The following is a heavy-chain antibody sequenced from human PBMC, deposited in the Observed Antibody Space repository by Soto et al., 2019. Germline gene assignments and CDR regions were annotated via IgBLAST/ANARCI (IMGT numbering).Heavy chain of an antibody. CDR1: GFTFSSYW. J-gene: IGHJ4*02. Sequence: EVQLVESGGGLVQPGGSLRLSCAASGFTFSSYWMHLVRQAPGKGLVWVSRINSDGSSTSYADSVKGRFSISRDNAKNRLYLQMNRLRAEDTAVYYCARLDVVPAPLDYWGQGTLVTVSS. D-gene: IGHD2-2*01. V-gene: IGHV3-74*01. CDR2: INSDGSST. CDR3: ARLDVVPAPLDY.